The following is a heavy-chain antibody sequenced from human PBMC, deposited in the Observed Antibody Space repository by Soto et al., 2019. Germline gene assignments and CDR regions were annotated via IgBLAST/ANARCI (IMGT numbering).Heavy chain of an antibody. D-gene: IGHD3-16*01. J-gene: IGHJ5*02. V-gene: IGHV4-31*03. CDR2: IYYSGST. Sequence: QVQLQESGPVLVKPSQTLSLTCTVSGGSISSGGYYWSWIRQHPGKGLEWIGYIYYSGSTYYNPALKSRVTISAAASKSQVSLKLSSVTAADTAVYYRARVGGINRFDPWGQGTLVTVSS. CDR3: ARVGGINRFDP. CDR1: GGSISSGGYY.